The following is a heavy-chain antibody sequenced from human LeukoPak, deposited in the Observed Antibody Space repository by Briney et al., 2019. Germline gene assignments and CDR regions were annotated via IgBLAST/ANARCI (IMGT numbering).Heavy chain of an antibody. CDR1: GYTFSSYY. Sequence: GASVKVSCKASGYTFSSYYMHWVRQAPGQGLEWMGIINPSGGSTSYAQKFQGRVTMTRDTSTSTVYMELSSLRSKDTAVYYCARAYSSGWYHYYGMAVWGQGTTVTVSS. V-gene: IGHV1-46*01. CDR3: ARAYSSGWYHYYGMAV. J-gene: IGHJ6*02. CDR2: INPSGGST. D-gene: IGHD6-19*01.